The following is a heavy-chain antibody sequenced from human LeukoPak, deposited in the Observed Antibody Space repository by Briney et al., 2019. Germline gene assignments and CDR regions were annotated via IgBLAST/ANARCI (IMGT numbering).Heavy chain of an antibody. CDR3: AAATDRSGYLLTR. D-gene: IGHD3-22*01. Sequence: ASVKVSCKASGFTFTSSAVQWVRQARGQRLEWIGWIVVGSGNTNYAQKFQERVTITRDMSTSTAYMELSSLRSEDTVVYYCAAATDRSGYLLTRWGQGTLVTVSS. CDR1: GFTFTSSA. CDR2: IVVGSGNT. J-gene: IGHJ4*02. V-gene: IGHV1-58*01.